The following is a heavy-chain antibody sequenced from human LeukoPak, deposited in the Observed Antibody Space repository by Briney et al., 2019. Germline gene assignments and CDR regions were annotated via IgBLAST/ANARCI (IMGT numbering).Heavy chain of an antibody. V-gene: IGHV3-49*01. D-gene: IGHD3-9*01. CDR1: GFTFGDHS. CDR3: TREIRYFDWFQADY. Sequence: GESLRLSCTASGFTFGDHSVSWFRQAPGKGLEWVGFIRSKAYGGTAEYTASVKGRFTISRDDSKSVAYLQMDSLKTEDTAVYYCTREIRYFDWFQADYWGQGTLVTVSS. J-gene: IGHJ4*02. CDR2: IRSKAYGGTA.